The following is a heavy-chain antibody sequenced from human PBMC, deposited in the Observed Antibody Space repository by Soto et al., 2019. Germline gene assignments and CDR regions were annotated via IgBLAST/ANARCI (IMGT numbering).Heavy chain of an antibody. D-gene: IGHD3-16*01. CDR1: GDTLSNFD. J-gene: IGHJ5*02. Sequence: QVQLVQSGAEVKRLGASVKVSCKASGDTLSNFDFNWVRQATGQGLEWMGWMYPNNGQTAYARTFQGRVTMTWNSSISTAYMELSSLTSEDTAVYYCATMIRGLIHWLDPWGQGTLVTVSS. V-gene: IGHV1-8*01. CDR3: ATMIRGLIHWLDP. CDR2: MYPNNGQT.